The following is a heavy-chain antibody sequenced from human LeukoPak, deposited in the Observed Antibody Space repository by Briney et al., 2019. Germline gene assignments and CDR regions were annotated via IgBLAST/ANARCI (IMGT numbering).Heavy chain of an antibody. CDR3: ARGIASYYDILPGYYPWGYYYYYGMDV. CDR1: GFTFSSYA. V-gene: IGHV3-23*01. CDR2: ITASGGNT. J-gene: IGHJ6*02. D-gene: IGHD3-9*01. Sequence: GGSLRLSCAASGFTFSSYAMKWVRQAPGKGLEGVSAITASGGNTYYADSVNGRFTISRDNSKNTLYLQMNSLSAEHTPVYYCARGIASYYDILPGYYPWGYYYYYGMDVWGQGTTVTVSS.